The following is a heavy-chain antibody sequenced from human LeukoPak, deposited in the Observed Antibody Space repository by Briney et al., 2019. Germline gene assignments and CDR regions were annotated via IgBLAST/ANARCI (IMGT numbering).Heavy chain of an antibody. CDR1: GYSISSGYY. CDR2: IYHSGST. D-gene: IGHD3-10*01. Sequence: SETLSLTCAVSGYSISSGYYWGWIRQPPGKGLEWIGSIYHSGSTYYNPSLKSRVTISVDTSKNQFSLKLSSVTAADTAVYYCARVHITMVRGVSVIAIPYFDYWGQGTLVTVSS. J-gene: IGHJ4*02. CDR3: ARVHITMVRGVSVIAIPYFDY. V-gene: IGHV4-38-2*01.